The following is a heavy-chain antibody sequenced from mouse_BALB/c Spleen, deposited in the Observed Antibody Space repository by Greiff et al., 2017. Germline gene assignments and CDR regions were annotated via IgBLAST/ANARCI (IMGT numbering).Heavy chain of an antibody. D-gene: IGHD2-14*01. Sequence: VQLQQSGAELVRPGASVTLSCKASGYTFTDYEMHWVKQSPVHGLEWIGAIDPETGGTAYNQKFKGKATLTADKSSSTAYMELRSLTSEDSAVYYCTRIRYDARDYWGQGTSVTVSS. J-gene: IGHJ4*01. CDR1: GYTFTDYE. CDR3: TRIRYDARDY. V-gene: IGHV1-15*01. CDR2: IDPETGGT.